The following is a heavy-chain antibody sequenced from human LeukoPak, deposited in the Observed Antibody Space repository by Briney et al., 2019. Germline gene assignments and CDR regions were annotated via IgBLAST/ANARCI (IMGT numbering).Heavy chain of an antibody. CDR2: IYYSGST. V-gene: IGHV4-59*01. Sequence: GSLRLSCAASGFTFSSYSMNWVRQAPGKGLEWIGYIYYSGSTNYNPSLKSRVTISVDTSKNQFSLKLSSVTAADTAVYYCARQGGYYWGQGTLVTVSS. D-gene: IGHD3-16*01. CDR1: GFTFSSYS. J-gene: IGHJ4*02. CDR3: ARQGGYY.